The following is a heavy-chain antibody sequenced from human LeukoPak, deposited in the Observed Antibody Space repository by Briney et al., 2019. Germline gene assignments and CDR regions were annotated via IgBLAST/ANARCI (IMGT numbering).Heavy chain of an antibody. CDR3: ARRGSSSGTFDV. D-gene: IGHD1-1*01. Sequence: PSETLSLTCTVSGGSITNLDYYWTWIRQPAGKRLEWIGRIYTSGGTNYNPSLKNRVTMSVDRSKNETYPHLASLTAADTALYSSARRGSSSGTFDVWGPGTSVTVSS. J-gene: IGHJ3*01. CDR2: IYTSGGT. CDR1: GGSITNLDYY. V-gene: IGHV4-61*02.